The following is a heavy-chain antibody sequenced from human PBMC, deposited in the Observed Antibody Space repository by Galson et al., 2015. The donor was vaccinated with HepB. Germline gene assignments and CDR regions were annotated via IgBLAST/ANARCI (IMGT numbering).Heavy chain of an antibody. D-gene: IGHD1-7*01. Sequence: SVKVSCKASGYTFTSYAMHWVRQAPGQRLEWMGWINAGNGNTKYSQKFQGRVTITRDTSASTAYMELSSLRSEDTAVYYCARLTGTTPRMDVWGQGTTVTASS. V-gene: IGHV1-3*01. CDR2: INAGNGNT. CDR1: GYTFTSYA. CDR3: ARLTGTTPRMDV. J-gene: IGHJ6*02.